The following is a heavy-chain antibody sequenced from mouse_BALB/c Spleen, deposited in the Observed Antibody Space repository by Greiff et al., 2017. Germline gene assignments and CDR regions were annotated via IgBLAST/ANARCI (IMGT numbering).Heavy chain of an antibody. CDR3: AREWYHWYFDV. CDR2: IRNKANGYTT. J-gene: IGHJ1*01. V-gene: IGHV7-3*02. D-gene: IGHD2-1*01. CDR1: GFTFTDYY. Sequence: EVKLVESGGGLVQPGGSLRLSCATSGFTFTDYYMSWVRQPPGKALEWLGFIRNKANGYTTEYSASVKGRFTISRDNSQSILYLQMNTLRAEDSATYYCAREWYHWYFDVWGAGTTVTVSS.